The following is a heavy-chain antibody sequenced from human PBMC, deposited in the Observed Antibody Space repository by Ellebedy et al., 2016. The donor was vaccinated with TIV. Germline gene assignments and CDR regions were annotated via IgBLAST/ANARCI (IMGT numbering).Heavy chain of an antibody. Sequence: GESLKISCAASGFTFSSYSMNWVRQAPGKGLEWVSSISSSSSYIYYADSVKGRFTISRDNAKNSLYLQMNSLRAEDTAVYYCARGSSSSWLFGYWGQGTLVTVSS. D-gene: IGHD6-13*01. CDR2: ISSSSSYI. CDR1: GFTFSSYS. V-gene: IGHV3-21*01. CDR3: ARGSSSSWLFGY. J-gene: IGHJ4*02.